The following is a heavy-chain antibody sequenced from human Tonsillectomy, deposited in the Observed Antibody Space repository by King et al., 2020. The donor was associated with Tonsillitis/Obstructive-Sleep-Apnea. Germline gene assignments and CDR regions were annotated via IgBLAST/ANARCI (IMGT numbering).Heavy chain of an antibody. CDR3: TRDEGGSYRYFDL. V-gene: IGHV3-49*04. CDR1: GFIFGDYA. Sequence: VQLVESGGGLVQPGRSLRLSCTASGFIFGDYAMSWVRQAPGKGLEWVGFIRRKAYGGTTEYAASVKGRFSISRDDSKSIAYLQMNSLKTEDTAVYYCTRDEGGSYRYFDLWGRGTLVTVSS. J-gene: IGHJ2*01. CDR2: IRRKAYGGTT. D-gene: IGHD1-26*01.